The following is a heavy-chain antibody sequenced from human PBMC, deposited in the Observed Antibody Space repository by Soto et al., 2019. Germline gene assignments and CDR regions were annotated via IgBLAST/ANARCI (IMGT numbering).Heavy chain of an antibody. J-gene: IGHJ4*02. CDR1: GYTFTSYA. CDR3: ARGPGETAPSNTAMALDY. CDR2: INASNGNT. V-gene: IGHV1-3*01. D-gene: IGHD5-18*01. Sequence: ASVKVSCKASGYTFTSYAMHWVRQAPGQRLEWMGWINASNGNTKYSQKFQGRVTITRDTSASTAYMELSSLRSEDTAVYYCARGPGETAPSNTAMALDYWGQGTLVTVLL.